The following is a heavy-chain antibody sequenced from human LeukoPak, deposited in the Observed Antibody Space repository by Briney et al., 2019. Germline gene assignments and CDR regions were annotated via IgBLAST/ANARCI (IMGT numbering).Heavy chain of an antibody. J-gene: IGHJ3*02. Sequence: GGSLRLSCAASGFTVSSNYTSWVRQAPGKGLEWVSVIYSGDSTYYADSVKGRFTISRHNSKNTLYLQMNSLRAEDTAVYYCARDTGENDAFDIWGQGTMVTVSS. V-gene: IGHV3-53*04. CDR1: GFTVSSNY. CDR3: ARDTGENDAFDI. D-gene: IGHD7-27*01. CDR2: IYSGDST.